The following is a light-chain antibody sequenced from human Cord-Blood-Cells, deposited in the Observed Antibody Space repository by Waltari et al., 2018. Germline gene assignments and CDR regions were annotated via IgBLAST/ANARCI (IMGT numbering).Light chain of an antibody. J-gene: IGKJ2*01. Sequence: ELVMTQSPATLSVSPGERATLSCRASQSVRHNLAWYQQKPGQAPRLLINGASTRATGIPARFSGSGSGTEFTHTIRSLQSEDFAVYYCQQYNNWPYTFGQGTKLEIK. CDR1: QSVRHN. CDR3: QQYNNWPYT. CDR2: GAS. V-gene: IGKV3D-15*01.